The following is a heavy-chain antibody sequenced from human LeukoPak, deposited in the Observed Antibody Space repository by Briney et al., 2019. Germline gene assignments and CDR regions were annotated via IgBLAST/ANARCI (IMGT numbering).Heavy chain of an antibody. Sequence: GGSLRLSCAASGFTFRSYAMNWVRQAPGKGLEWVSSISGSGNYIYYTDSVKGRFTISRDNAKNSLDLQMNSLRAEDTAVYYCARDRGEMATSTGLDYWGQGTLVTVSS. CDR1: GFTFRSYA. J-gene: IGHJ4*02. V-gene: IGHV3-21*01. CDR2: ISGSGNYI. CDR3: ARDRGEMATSTGLDY. D-gene: IGHD5-24*01.